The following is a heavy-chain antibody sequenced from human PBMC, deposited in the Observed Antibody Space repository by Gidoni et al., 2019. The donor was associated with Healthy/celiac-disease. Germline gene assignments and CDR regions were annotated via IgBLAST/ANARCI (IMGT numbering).Heavy chain of an antibody. Sequence: QVQLVQSGAEVKKPGSSVKVSCKASGGTFSSYAISWVRQAPGQGLEWMGGIIPLFGTANYAQKFQGRVTITADKSTSTAYMELSSLRSEDTAVYYCARGSGGSLIYYYYGMDVWGQGTTVTVSS. CDR3: ARGSGGSLIYYYYGMDV. CDR2: IIPLFGTA. D-gene: IGHD1-26*01. J-gene: IGHJ6*02. CDR1: GGTFSSYA. V-gene: IGHV1-69*06.